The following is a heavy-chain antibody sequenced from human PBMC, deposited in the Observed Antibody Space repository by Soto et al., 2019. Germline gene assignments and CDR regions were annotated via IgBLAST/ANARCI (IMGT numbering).Heavy chain of an antibody. D-gene: IGHD2-2*02. CDR3: ARALIRDIVVVPAAILFDYYYYYGMDV. J-gene: IGHJ6*02. Sequence: PSVKVSCKASGGTFSSYAISWVRQAPGQGLEWMGGIIPIFGTANYAQKFQGRVTITADESTSTAYMELSSLRSEDTAVYYCARALIRDIVVVPAAILFDYYYYYGMDVWGQGTTVTVSS. CDR1: GGTFSSYA. CDR2: IIPIFGTA. V-gene: IGHV1-69*13.